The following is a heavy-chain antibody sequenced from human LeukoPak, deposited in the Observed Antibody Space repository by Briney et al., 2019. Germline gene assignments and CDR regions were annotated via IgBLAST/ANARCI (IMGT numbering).Heavy chain of an antibody. Sequence: PGGSLRLSCAASGFTFSDYYMSWIRQAPGKGLEWVSYISSSGSTIYYADSVKGRFTISRDNAKNSLYLQMNSPRAEDTAVYYCARVMPLYYYDSSGYFDYWGQGTLVTVSS. D-gene: IGHD3-22*01. CDR3: ARVMPLYYYDSSGYFDY. V-gene: IGHV3-11*01. CDR1: GFTFSDYY. CDR2: ISSSGSTI. J-gene: IGHJ4*02.